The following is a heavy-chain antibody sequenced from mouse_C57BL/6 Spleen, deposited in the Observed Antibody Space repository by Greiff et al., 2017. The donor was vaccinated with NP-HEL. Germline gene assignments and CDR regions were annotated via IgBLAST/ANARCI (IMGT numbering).Heavy chain of an antibody. CDR3: ARYGYYGSSPAWFAY. CDR2: IYPGSGST. D-gene: IGHD1-1*01. Sequence: QVQLQQSGAELVKPGASVKMSCKASGYTFTSYWITWVKQRPGQGLEWIGDIYPGSGSTNYNEKFKGKATLTVDTSSSTAYMQLSSLTSEDSAVYYCARYGYYGSSPAWFAYWGQGTLVTVSA. V-gene: IGHV1-55*01. J-gene: IGHJ3*01. CDR1: GYTFTSYW.